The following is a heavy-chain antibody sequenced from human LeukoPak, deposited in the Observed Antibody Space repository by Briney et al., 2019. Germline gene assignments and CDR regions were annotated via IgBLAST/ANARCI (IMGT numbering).Heavy chain of an antibody. CDR2: IGGRDGST. CDR3: AKGHYYGSGSLDY. CDR1: GFTFSRHG. Sequence: PGGSLRLSCAPSGFTFSRHGMHWVRQAPGKGLEWVSAIGGRDGSTYYADSVKGRFTISRDNSKNTLYVQMNSLRAEDTAVYYCAKGHYYGSGSLDYWGQGTLVTVSS. J-gene: IGHJ4*02. V-gene: IGHV3-23*01. D-gene: IGHD3-10*01.